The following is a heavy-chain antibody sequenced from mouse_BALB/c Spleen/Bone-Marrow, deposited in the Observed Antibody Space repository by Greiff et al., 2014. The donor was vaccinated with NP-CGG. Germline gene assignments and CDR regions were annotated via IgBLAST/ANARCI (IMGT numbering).Heavy chain of an antibody. CDR3: AGDWTIPFAY. Sequence: VQLQESGAELARPGASVKMSCKASGYTFTSYTMHWVKQRPGQGLEWIGYINPSSGYTNYNQRFKDKATLTADKSSSTAYMQLSSLTSEDSAVYYCAGDWTIPFAYWGQGTLVTVSA. D-gene: IGHD1-1*02. CDR2: INPSSGYT. CDR1: GYTFTSYT. V-gene: IGHV1-4*01. J-gene: IGHJ3*01.